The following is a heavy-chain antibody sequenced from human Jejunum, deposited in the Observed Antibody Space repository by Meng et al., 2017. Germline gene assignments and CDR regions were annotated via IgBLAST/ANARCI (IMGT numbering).Heavy chain of an antibody. CDR3: ARGGYSTNWDRGARPNWFDH. Sequence: GESLKISCVASGFTFNYEYMSWIRQAPGKGLEWISYISNSGNTERYADSVKGRFTVSRDNAKNSLYLQMNSLRDGDTAVYYCARGGYSTNWDRGARPNWFDHWGQGTLVTVSS. CDR2: ISNSGNTE. CDR1: GFTFNYEY. J-gene: IGHJ5*01. D-gene: IGHD2-8*01. V-gene: IGHV3-11*01.